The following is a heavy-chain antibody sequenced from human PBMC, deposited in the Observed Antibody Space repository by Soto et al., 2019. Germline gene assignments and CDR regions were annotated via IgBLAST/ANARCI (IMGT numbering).Heavy chain of an antibody. V-gene: IGHV3-30*18. CDR2: ISYDGSNK. J-gene: IGHJ6*02. D-gene: IGHD3-10*01. CDR3: AKDWVPMDV. CDR1: GFIFNRFG. Sequence: PGGSLRLSCAATGFIFNRFGMHWVRQVPGKGLEWVAVISYDGSNKYYADSVKGRFTISRDNSQNTLSLQMNSLRPEDTAIYYCAKDWVPMDVWGQGTTVTVSS.